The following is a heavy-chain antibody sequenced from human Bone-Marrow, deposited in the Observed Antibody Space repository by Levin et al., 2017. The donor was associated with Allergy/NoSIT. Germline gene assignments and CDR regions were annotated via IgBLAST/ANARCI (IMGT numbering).Heavy chain of an antibody. CDR1: GGTFSSYA. V-gene: IGHV1-69*04. J-gene: IGHJ6*03. D-gene: IGHD3-10*01. CDR2: IIPILGIA. Sequence: SVKVSCKASGGTFSSYAISWVRQAPGQGLEWMGRIIPILGIANYAQKFQGRVTITADKSTSTAYMELSSLRSEDTAVYYCAREDGWEGSWFGEVRYYYYMDVWGKGTTVTVSS. CDR3: AREDGWEGSWFGEVRYYYYMDV.